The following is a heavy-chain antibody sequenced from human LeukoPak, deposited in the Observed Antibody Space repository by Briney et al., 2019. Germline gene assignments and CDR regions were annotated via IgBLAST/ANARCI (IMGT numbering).Heavy chain of an antibody. Sequence: GGSLRLSCAASGFTFSRSGMHWVRQAPGKGLEWVAVISYDGSKEYYEDSVKGRFTISRDNSKNTVYLQMNSLRAEDTAVYFCAGSPKYSSSWFEYFQHWGQGTLVTVSS. J-gene: IGHJ1*01. CDR3: AGSPKYSSSWFEYFQH. V-gene: IGHV3-30*03. CDR1: GFTFSRSG. D-gene: IGHD6-13*01. CDR2: ISYDGSKE.